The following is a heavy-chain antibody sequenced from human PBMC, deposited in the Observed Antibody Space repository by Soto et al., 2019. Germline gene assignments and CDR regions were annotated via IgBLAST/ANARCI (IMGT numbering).Heavy chain of an antibody. CDR3: AGAAQGWFDP. CDR1: GCTFSSYA. Sequence: QVQLVQSGAEVKKPGSGVKFSCKASGCTFSSYAISWVGQAPGQGLELMGGIIPIFGTANYAQKFQGRVTITADESTSTAYMELSSLRSEDTAVYYCAGAAQGWFDPWGQGTLVTVSS. J-gene: IGHJ5*02. V-gene: IGHV1-69*12. CDR2: IIPIFGTA.